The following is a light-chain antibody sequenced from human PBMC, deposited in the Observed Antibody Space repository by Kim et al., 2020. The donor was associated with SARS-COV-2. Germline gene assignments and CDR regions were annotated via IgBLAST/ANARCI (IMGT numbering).Light chain of an antibody. V-gene: IGLV4-69*01. Sequence: ASVKLTCTPSSGHSSYAIAWHQQQPEKGPRYLMKLNSDGSHSKGDGIPDRFSGSSSGAERYLTISSLQSEDEADYYCQTWGTGSWVFGGGTKLTVL. CDR1: SGHSSYA. CDR3: QTWGTGSWV. J-gene: IGLJ3*02. CDR2: LNSDGSH.